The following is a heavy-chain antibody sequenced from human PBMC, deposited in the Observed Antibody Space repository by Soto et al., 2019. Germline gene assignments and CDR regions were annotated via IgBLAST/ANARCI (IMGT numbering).Heavy chain of an antibody. CDR3: GRGDTIFESSERYYHYGLDV. V-gene: IGHV1-69*06. Sequence: QVKLVQSRAEVKKPGSSVRVSCKASEGTFNSYVVSWVRQAPGQGLQWMGGIIPLFGTTNYAHQLEGRVTITADTSTTTAYMELSGLRPGDTAVYYCGRGDTIFESSERYYHYGLDVWGQGTTVIVSS. CDR1: EGTFNSYV. D-gene: IGHD3-3*01. CDR2: IIPLFGTT. J-gene: IGHJ6*02.